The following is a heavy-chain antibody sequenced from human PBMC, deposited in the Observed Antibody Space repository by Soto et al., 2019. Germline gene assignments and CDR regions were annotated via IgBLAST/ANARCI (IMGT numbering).Heavy chain of an antibody. D-gene: IGHD6-13*01. J-gene: IGHJ4*02. V-gene: IGHV4-38-2*02. Sequence: SETLSLTXSVSRYSIRNRYYWVWIRQPPGKGLEWSGSIYHSGSAYYNPSLKSRVTISVDTSRNQFSLKLSSVTASDPAIYYCARASPSSWYDYWGQGTLVTVSS. CDR3: ARASPSSWYDY. CDR1: RYSIRNRYY. CDR2: IYHSGSA.